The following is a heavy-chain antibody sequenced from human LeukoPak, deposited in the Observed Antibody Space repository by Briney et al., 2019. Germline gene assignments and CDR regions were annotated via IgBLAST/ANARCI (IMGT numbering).Heavy chain of an antibody. CDR3: AKDLAYYFDY. Sequence: PGGSLRLSCAASGFTFSSCGMHWVRQAPGKGLEWVAVISYDGSNKYYADSVKGRFTISRDNSKNTLYLQMNSLRAEDTAVYYCAKDLAYYFDYWGQGTLVTVSS. D-gene: IGHD3-3*02. J-gene: IGHJ4*02. V-gene: IGHV3-30*18. CDR1: GFTFSSCG. CDR2: ISYDGSNK.